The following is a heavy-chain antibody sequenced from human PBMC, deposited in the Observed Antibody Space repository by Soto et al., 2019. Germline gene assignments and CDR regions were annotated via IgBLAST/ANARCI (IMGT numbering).Heavy chain of an antibody. J-gene: IGHJ5*02. D-gene: IGHD3-16*01. CDR2: ISSSSSTI. Sequence: GGSLRLSCAASGFTFISYSMNLVLQAPGKGLEWVTYISSSSSTIYYADSVKGRFTISRDNAKNSLYLQMNSLRDEDTAVYDWAREGVILNWFDPWGQGTLVTVSS. CDR1: GFTFISYS. V-gene: IGHV3-48*02. CDR3: AREGVILNWFDP.